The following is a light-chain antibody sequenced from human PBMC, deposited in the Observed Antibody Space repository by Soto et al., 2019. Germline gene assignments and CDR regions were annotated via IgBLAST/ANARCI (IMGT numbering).Light chain of an antibody. Sequence: IVFTQSPGTVSLSPGERATLSCRASQSVSRSDLAWYQQKPGQAPRLLIYGASSRATGIPDRFSGSGSGTDFTLTISRMEPEDFAVYYCQQFSSTPSWTFGQGTRWISN. J-gene: IGKJ1*01. CDR3: QQFSSTPSWT. CDR1: QSVSRSD. V-gene: IGKV3-20*01. CDR2: GAS.